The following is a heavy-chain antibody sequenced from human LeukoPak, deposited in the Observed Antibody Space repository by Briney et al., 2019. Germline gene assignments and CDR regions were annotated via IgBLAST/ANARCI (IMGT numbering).Heavy chain of an antibody. CDR2: INHSGST. J-gene: IGHJ6*02. CDR3: ARLPHGDYSSIRAYPLDV. CDR1: GGSISSYY. Sequence: PSETLSLTCTVSGGSISSYYWSWIRQPPGKGLEWIGEINHSGSTNYNPSLKSRVTISVDTSKNQFSLKLSSVTAADTAVYYCARLPHGDYSSIRAYPLDVWGQGTTVTVSS. D-gene: IGHD6-13*01. V-gene: IGHV4-34*01.